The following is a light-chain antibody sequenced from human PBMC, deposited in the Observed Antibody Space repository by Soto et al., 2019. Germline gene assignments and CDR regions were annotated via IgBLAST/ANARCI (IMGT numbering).Light chain of an antibody. CDR2: KAS. CDR1: QSVSNW. CDR3: QQYYSYTYT. Sequence: DIKMTQSPSTLSASVGDRVTITCRASQSVSNWLAWYQQKPGKAPKILIYKASSLGSGVPLRFSGSGSGTEFTLTISSLQPDDFATYYCQQYYSYTYTFGQGTELEIK. V-gene: IGKV1-5*03. J-gene: IGKJ2*01.